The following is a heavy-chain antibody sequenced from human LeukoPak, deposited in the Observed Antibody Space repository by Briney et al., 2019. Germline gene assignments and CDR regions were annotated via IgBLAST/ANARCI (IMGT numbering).Heavy chain of an antibody. Sequence: AGGSLRLSCAASGFTFYTYGMNWIRQAPGKGLEWVSTIGGSGSNTYYADSVKGRFTIFRDNSRNILYLQMNSLRAEDTAVYYCAKAITALVLTTWDSWGQGTLVTVSP. CDR1: GFTFYTYG. CDR3: AKAITALVLTTWDS. D-gene: IGHD2-8*02. CDR2: IGGSGSNT. J-gene: IGHJ4*02. V-gene: IGHV3-23*01.